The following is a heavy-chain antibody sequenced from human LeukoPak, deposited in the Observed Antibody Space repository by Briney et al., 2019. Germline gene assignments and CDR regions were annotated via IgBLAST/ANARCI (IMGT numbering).Heavy chain of an antibody. CDR1: GYSISSGYY. CDR3: ASGYDDNNWFDP. J-gene: IGHJ5*02. V-gene: IGHV4-38-2*02. Sequence: SETMSLTCTVSGYSISSGYYWGWIRQPPGKRLEWIGSIYHRGSTYYNPSFKSRVTISVDTSKNQFSLKLSSVTAADTAVYYCASGYDDNNWFDPWGQGTLVTVSS. D-gene: IGHD5-12*01. CDR2: IYHRGST.